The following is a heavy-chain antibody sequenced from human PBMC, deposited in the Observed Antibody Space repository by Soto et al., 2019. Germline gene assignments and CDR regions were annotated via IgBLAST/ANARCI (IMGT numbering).Heavy chain of an antibody. Sequence: SQTLSLTCAISGDSVSSNSAAWNWIRQSPSRGLEWLGRTYYRSKWYNDYAVSVKSRITINPDTSKNQFSLQLNSVTPEDTAVYYYSSSMGDLAPRSNYSDPCCQGTLVTASS. V-gene: IGHV6-1*01. D-gene: IGHD3-16*01. CDR2: TYYRSKWYN. CDR3: SSSMGDLAPRSNYSDP. J-gene: IGHJ5*02. CDR1: GDSVSSNSAA.